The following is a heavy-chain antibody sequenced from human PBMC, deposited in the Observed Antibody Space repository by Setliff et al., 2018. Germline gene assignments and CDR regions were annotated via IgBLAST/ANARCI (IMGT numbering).Heavy chain of an antibody. V-gene: IGHV4-34*01. D-gene: IGHD3-22*01. CDR1: GGSFSGFY. J-gene: IGHJ5*02. Sequence: SETLSLTCAVYGGSFSGFYWPWIRQSPGEGLEWIEEINHSGGIDYNPSLKSRVTISVDTSKNQFSLKLMSVTAADTAVYYCATMRNYYETGNYYSSRWFDPWGQGTLVTVSS. CDR3: ATMRNYYETGNYYSSRWFDP. CDR2: INHSGGI.